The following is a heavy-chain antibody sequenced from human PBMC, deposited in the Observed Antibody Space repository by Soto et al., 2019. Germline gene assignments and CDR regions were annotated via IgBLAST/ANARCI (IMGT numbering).Heavy chain of an antibody. J-gene: IGHJ6*02. D-gene: IGHD1-1*01. CDR1: GGSISSYY. Sequence: QVQLQESGPGLVKPSETLSLTCTVSGGSISSYYWSWIRQPPGKGLEWIGYIYYSGSPNYNPSLTSRVTISVDTSKNQFSLKLSSVTAADTAVYYCARRNDDHTYYYYYGMDVWGQGTTVTVSS. V-gene: IGHV4-59*01. CDR2: IYYSGSP. CDR3: ARRNDDHTYYYYYGMDV.